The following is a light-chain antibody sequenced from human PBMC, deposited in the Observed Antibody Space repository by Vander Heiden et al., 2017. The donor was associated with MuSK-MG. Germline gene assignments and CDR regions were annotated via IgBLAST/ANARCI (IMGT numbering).Light chain of an antibody. CDR2: GNS. CDR1: SSNIGAGYD. J-gene: IGLJ2*01. Sequence: QSVLTQPPSVSGAPGQRVTISCTGRSSNIGAGYDVHWYQQLPGTAPKLLIYGNSNRPSGVPDRFSGSKSGTSASLAITGLQAEDEADYYCQSYDSSLSGVVFGGGTKLTVI. V-gene: IGLV1-40*01. CDR3: QSYDSSLSGVV.